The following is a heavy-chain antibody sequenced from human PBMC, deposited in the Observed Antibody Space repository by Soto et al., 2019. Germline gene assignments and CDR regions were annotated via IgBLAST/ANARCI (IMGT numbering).Heavy chain of an antibody. Sequence: HGESLKISCAASGFTFSSYAMSWVRQAPGKGLEWVSGISGSGENTYHADSVTGRFIISRDNAKNTVNLQMNSRRDEDTAVYYCAKGVFARDYYYHDMDVWGQGTTVTVSS. CDR1: GFTFSSYA. D-gene: IGHD6-13*01. CDR3: AKGVFARDYYYHDMDV. CDR2: ISGSGENT. V-gene: IGHV3-23*01. J-gene: IGHJ6*02.